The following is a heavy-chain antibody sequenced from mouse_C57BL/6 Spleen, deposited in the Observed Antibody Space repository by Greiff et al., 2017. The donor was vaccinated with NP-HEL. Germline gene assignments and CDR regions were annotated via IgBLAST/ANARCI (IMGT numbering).Heavy chain of an antibody. CDR1: GYAFSSSW. CDR3: AREDGFDY. Sequence: QVQLKESGPELVKPGASVKISCKASGYAFSSSWMNWVKQRPGTGLEWIGRIYPGDGDTNYNGKFKGKATLTADKSSSTAYMQLSSLTSEDSAVYFCAREDGFDYWGQGTTLTVSS. CDR2: IYPGDGDT. V-gene: IGHV1-82*01. J-gene: IGHJ2*01.